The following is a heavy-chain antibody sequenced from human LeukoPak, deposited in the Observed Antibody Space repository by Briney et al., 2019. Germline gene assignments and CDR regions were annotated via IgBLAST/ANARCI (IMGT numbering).Heavy chain of an antibody. CDR1: GYTFSNAW. CDR2: IKSKTDGGTT. V-gene: IGHV3-15*07. CDR3: TTDAHYYYGMDV. J-gene: IGHJ6*02. Sequence: GGSLRLSCAAFGYTFSNAWMNWVRQAPGKGLEWVGRIKSKTDGGTTDYAAPVKGRFTISRDDSKNTLYLQMNSLKTEDTAVYYCTTDAHYYYGMDVWGQGTTVTVSS.